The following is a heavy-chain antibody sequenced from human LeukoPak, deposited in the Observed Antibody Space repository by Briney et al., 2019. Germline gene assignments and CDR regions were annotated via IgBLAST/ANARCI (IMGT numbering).Heavy chain of an antibody. CDR1: GGSISSYY. CDR2: IYYSGST. J-gene: IGHJ2*01. D-gene: IGHD3-22*01. V-gene: IGHV4-59*08. CDR3: ARQGYYDCSGYYSVYWYFDL. Sequence: SETLSLTCTVSGGSISSYYWSWIRQPPGKGLEWIGYIYYSGSTNYNPSLKSRVTISVDTSKNQFSLKLSSVTAADTAVYYCARQGYYDCSGYYSVYWYFDLWGRGTLVTVSS.